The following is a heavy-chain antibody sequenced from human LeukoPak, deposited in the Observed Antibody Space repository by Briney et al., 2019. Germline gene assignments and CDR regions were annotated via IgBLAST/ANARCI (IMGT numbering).Heavy chain of an antibody. CDR3: ATARGGNWFDS. CDR1: GYTLTELS. Sequence: ASVTVSFTVSGYTLTELSMHWVRQAPGNGLEWMGGFDPEDGETIYVQKFQGRVTMTEDTSTDTAYMELSSLRSEDTAVYYWATARGGNWFDSGGKGTLVTVSP. J-gene: IGHJ5*01. CDR2: FDPEDGET. V-gene: IGHV1-24*01.